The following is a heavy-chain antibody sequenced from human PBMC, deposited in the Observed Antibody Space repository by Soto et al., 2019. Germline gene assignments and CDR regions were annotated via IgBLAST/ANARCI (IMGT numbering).Heavy chain of an antibody. V-gene: IGHV4-4*02. J-gene: IGHJ4*02. CDR2: VHHTKGS. CDR3: AREGLWTIDS. Sequence: AATXSLTCVFSDKSIIKDILFNWVRQPPGQGLEWIGEVHHTKGSLYNPALRSRVTVSADLFNSKIFLEVHSLGAADTAVYYCAREGLWTIDSWGQGTPVTVSS. D-gene: IGHD3-16*01. CDR1: DKSIIKDIL.